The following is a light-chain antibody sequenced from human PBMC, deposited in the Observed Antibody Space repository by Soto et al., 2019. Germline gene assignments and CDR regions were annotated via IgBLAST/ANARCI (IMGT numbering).Light chain of an antibody. CDR1: QSIGTW. V-gene: IGKV1-5*01. CDR2: DAS. CDR3: QQYSDSSGA. J-gene: IGKJ1*01. Sequence: DIQVPQSPSTLSASVGDRVTITCGASQSIGTWLAWYQQKPGKAPKLLIFDASTLESGVPSRFSGSGSGTDFTLTISSLQPDDFATYYCQQYSDSSGAFGQGTRVEIK.